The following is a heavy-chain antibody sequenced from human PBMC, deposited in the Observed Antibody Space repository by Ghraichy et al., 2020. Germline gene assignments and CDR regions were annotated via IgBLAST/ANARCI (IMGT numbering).Heavy chain of an antibody. Sequence: SETQSLTCTVSGGSIRSSSYYWVWTRQPPGKGLEWIGSINYSGKTYYTASLQSRVTISVDTSKNDFSLRLTSVTAADTAVYFCARLWITTLGNFFDYWGQGALVTVSS. CDR1: GGSIRSSSYY. CDR3: ARLWITTLGNFFDY. V-gene: IGHV4-39*02. D-gene: IGHD4-11*01. J-gene: IGHJ4*02. CDR2: INYSGKT.